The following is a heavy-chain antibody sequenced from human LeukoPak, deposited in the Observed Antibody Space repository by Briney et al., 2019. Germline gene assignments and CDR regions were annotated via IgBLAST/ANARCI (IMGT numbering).Heavy chain of an antibody. V-gene: IGHV3-48*03. D-gene: IGHD6-19*01. CDR1: GFTFSTSE. Sequence: PGGSLRLSCAAAGFTFSTSEMNWVRRAPGKGLEWISYISSGSTIYYADSVKGRFTISRDNAKSSLYLQMNSLRAEDTAVYYCAKDGGLVLSSNDAFDMWGQGTMVTVSP. CDR3: AKDGGLVLSSNDAFDM. J-gene: IGHJ3*02. CDR2: ISSGSTI.